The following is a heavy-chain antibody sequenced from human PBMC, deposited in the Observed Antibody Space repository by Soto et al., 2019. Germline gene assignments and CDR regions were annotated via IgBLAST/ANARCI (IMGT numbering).Heavy chain of an antibody. J-gene: IGHJ5*02. CDR3: VRAGNCINTSRYGNWFDP. D-gene: IGHD2-2*01. CDR1: GFTFSTYW. V-gene: IGHV3-74*01. CDR2: INSDASHT. Sequence: EVQLVESGGGLVQPGGSLRLSCAASGFTFSTYWMHWIRQVPGKGLEWVSRINSDASHTYYADSVKGPFTISRDNAKNTLHLEMNSLRAEDTAVYYGVRAGNCINTSRYGNWFDPWRQGTLVTVSS.